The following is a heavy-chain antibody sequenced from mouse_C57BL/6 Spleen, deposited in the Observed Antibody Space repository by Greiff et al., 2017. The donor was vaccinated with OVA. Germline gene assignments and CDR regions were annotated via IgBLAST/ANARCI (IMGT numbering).Heavy chain of an antibody. V-gene: IGHV1-69*01. D-gene: IGHD1-1*01. CDR1: GYTFTSYW. CDR3: ARSHLSYYGSSLGYFDV. Sequence: QVQLQQPGAELVMPGASVKLSCKASGYTFTSYWMHWVKQRPGQGLEWIGEIDPSDSYTNYNQKFKGKSTLTVDKSSSTAYMQLSSLTSEDSAVYYCARSHLSYYGSSLGYFDVWGTGTTGNVSS. CDR2: IDPSDSYT. J-gene: IGHJ1*03.